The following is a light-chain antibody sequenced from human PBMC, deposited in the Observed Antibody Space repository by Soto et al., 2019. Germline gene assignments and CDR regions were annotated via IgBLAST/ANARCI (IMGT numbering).Light chain of an antibody. CDR2: GAS. CDR3: QQYGSSPET. J-gene: IGKJ4*01. V-gene: IGKV3-20*01. Sequence: IVLTQSPGTLSLSPGERATLSCRASQTVISNYLAWYQQKPGQAPRLLIFGASTRAIGIADRFSGSGSGTDLTLTISRLEPEDFAVYYCQQYGSSPETFGGGTKVEIK. CDR1: QTVISNY.